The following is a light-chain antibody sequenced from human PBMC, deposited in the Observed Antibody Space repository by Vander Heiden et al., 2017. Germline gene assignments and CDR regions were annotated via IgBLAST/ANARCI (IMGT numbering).Light chain of an antibody. J-gene: IGKJ1*01. CDR3: QQYYTFPWT. V-gene: IGKV1-5*01. Sequence: DIQMTPSPSTLSTSIEDRVTISVAARQTIHKWLAWYQQKPGKAPELLIYDASTLQSGVPSRFSGAGSGTEFTLTISSLQPDDFATYYCQQYYTFPWTFGRGTKVDI. CDR2: DAS. CDR1: QTIHKW.